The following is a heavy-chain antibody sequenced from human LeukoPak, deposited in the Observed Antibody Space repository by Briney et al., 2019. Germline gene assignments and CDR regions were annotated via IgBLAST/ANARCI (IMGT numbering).Heavy chain of an antibody. D-gene: IGHD3-16*02. V-gene: IGHV3-30-3*01. Sequence: TGGSLRLSCAASGFTFSSYAMHWVRQAPGKGLEWVAVISYDGSNKYYVDSVKGRFTISRDNSKNTLYLQMNSLRAEDTAVYYCATLTEIKYNDYVWGSYRRNDLDYWGQGTLVTVSS. CDR3: ATLTEIKYNDYVWGSYRRNDLDY. CDR2: ISYDGSNK. J-gene: IGHJ4*02. CDR1: GFTFSSYA.